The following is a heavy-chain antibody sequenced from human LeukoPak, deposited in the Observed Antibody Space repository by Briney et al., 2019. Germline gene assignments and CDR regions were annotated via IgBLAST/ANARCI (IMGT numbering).Heavy chain of an antibody. J-gene: IGHJ4*02. D-gene: IGHD3-10*01. Sequence: PGGSLRLSCAASGFTFSSYWMHWVRQAPGKGLVWVSRINSDWSSTSYADSVKGRFTISRDNSKNTLYLQMNSLRAEDTAVYYCAKSATIMVRGVISYYFDYWGQGTLVTVSS. CDR3: AKSATIMVRGVISYYFDY. V-gene: IGHV3-74*01. CDR1: GFTFSSYW. CDR2: INSDWSST.